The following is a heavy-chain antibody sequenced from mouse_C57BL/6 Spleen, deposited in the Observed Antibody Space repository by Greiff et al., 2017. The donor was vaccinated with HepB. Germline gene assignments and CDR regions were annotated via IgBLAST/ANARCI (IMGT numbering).Heavy chain of an antibody. J-gene: IGHJ4*01. V-gene: IGHV10-3*01. CDR3: VRGGSSGYRSAAMDY. D-gene: IGHD3-2*02. CDR1: GFTFNTYA. CDR2: IRSKSSNYAT. Sequence: EVQLVESGGGLVQPKGSLKLSCAASGFTFNTYAMHWVRQAPGKGLEWVARIRSKSSNYATYYADSVKDRFTISRDDSQSMLYLQMNNLKPEDTAMYYCVRGGSSGYRSAAMDYWGQGTSVTVSS.